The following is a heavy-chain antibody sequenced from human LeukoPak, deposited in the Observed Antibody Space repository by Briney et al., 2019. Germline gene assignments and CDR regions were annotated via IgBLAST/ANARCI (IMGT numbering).Heavy chain of an antibody. V-gene: IGHV4-59*01. Sequence: SETLSLTCTVSGGSISSYYWSWIRQPPGKCLEWIGEINHSGSTNYNPSLKSRVTISVDTSKNQFSLKLSSVTAADTAVYYCARVGAAAGYYYMDVWGKGTTVTISS. CDR3: ARVGAAAGYYYMDV. J-gene: IGHJ6*03. D-gene: IGHD6-13*01. CDR1: GGSISSYY. CDR2: INHSGST.